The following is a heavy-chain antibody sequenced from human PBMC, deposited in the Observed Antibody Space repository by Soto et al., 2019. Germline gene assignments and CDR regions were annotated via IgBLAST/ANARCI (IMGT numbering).Heavy chain of an antibody. CDR3: AHIRLSAGAAAGTELPYYFDY. V-gene: IGHV2-5*01. CDR1: GFSLSTSGVG. CDR2: IYWNDDK. Sequence: QITLKESGPTLVKPTQTLTLTCTFSGFSLSTSGVGVGWIRQPPGKALEWLALIYWNDDKRYSPSLKSRLTITKDTSKNQVVLTMTNMDPVDTATYYCAHIRLSAGAAAGTELPYYFDYWGQGTLVTVSS. J-gene: IGHJ4*02. D-gene: IGHD6-13*01.